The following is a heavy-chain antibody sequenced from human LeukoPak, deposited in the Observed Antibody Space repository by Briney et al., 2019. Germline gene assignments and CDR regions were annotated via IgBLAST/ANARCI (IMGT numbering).Heavy chain of an antibody. V-gene: IGHV1-18*01. CDR1: GYTFTSYG. Sequence: EASVKVSCKASGYTFTSYGISWVRQAPGQGLEWMGWISAYNGNTNYAQKLQGRVTMTTDTSTSTAYMELRSLRSDDTAVYYCARGRVGATTGDAFDIRGQGTMVTVSS. CDR3: ARGRVGATTGDAFDI. D-gene: IGHD1-26*01. CDR2: ISAYNGNT. J-gene: IGHJ3*02.